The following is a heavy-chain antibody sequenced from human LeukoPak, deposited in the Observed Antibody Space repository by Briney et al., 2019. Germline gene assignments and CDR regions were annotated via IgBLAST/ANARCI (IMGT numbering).Heavy chain of an antibody. J-gene: IGHJ4*02. CDR3: ARDRGGSYSAIDY. Sequence: GSLRLFCAASGFTFSSYCMNWVRQAPGKGLEWVSFISSSSSTIYYADSVKGRFTISRDNAKNSLYLQMNSLRAEDTAVYYCARDRGGSYSAIDYWGQGTLVTVSS. D-gene: IGHD1-26*01. CDR1: GFTFSSYC. CDR2: ISSSSSTI. V-gene: IGHV3-48*04.